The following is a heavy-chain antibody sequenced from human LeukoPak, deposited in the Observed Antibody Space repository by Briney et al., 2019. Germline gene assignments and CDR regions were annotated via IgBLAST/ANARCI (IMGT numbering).Heavy chain of an antibody. V-gene: IGHV3-23*01. CDR1: GFTFSDYA. D-gene: IGHD2-15*01. Sequence: GGSLRLSCVVSGFTFSDYAMSWVRQAPGKGLEWVPAISGSGGSTYYADSVKGRFTISRDNSKNTLYLQMNSLRAEDTAVYYCANFLGYCSGGSCRDYFDYWGQGTLVTVSS. CDR3: ANFLGYCSGGSCRDYFDY. J-gene: IGHJ4*02. CDR2: ISGSGGST.